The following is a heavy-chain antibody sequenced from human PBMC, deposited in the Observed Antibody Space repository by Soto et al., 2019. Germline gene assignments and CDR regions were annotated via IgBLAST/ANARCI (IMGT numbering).Heavy chain of an antibody. V-gene: IGHV3-43*01. Sequence: EVQLVVSGGLVVRPGGSLRLSCAGSGFTFDDHTMHWVRQAPGKGLEWVSLITWDAGSAFYADSVRGRFTISRDNSKNSLYLQINSLRTEYSALYYCAKEKDRIFDYWGRGTPVTVSS. CDR2: ITWDAGSA. J-gene: IGHJ4*02. CDR3: AKEKDRIFDY. CDR1: GFTFDDHT.